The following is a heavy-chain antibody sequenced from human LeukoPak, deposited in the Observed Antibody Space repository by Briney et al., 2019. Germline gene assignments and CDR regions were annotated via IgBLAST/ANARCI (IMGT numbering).Heavy chain of an antibody. J-gene: IGHJ4*02. CDR1: GVSFSGYY. Sequence: PSETLSLTCAVYGVSFSGYYWSWIRQPPGKGLEWIGEINHSGSTNYNPSLKSRVTISVDTSKNQFSLKLSSVTAADTAVYYCARMKLATTSSFDYWGQGTLVTVSS. V-gene: IGHV4-34*01. CDR3: ARMKLATTSSFDY. D-gene: IGHD5-24*01. CDR2: INHSGST.